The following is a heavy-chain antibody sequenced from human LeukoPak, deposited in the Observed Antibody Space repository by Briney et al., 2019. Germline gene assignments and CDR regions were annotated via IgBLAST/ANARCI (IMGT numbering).Heavy chain of an antibody. J-gene: IGHJ4*02. D-gene: IGHD2-21*01. CDR2: ISSSSSTI. CDR3: ATESAYCGGDCYGY. CDR1: GFTFSSYS. V-gene: IGHV3-48*01. Sequence: GGSPRLSCAASGFTFSSYSMNWVRQAPGKGLEWVSYISSSSSTIYYADSVKGRFTISRDNSKNTLYLQMNSLRAEDTAVYYCATESAYCGGDCYGYWGQGTLVTVSS.